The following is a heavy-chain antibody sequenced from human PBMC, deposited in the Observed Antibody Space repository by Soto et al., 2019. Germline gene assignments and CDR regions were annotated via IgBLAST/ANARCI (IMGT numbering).Heavy chain of an antibody. J-gene: IGHJ3*02. CDR2: ITSSGIAA. Sequence: GGSLRLSCAASGFTFSTYAMNWVRQAPGRGLEGVSAITSSGIAAWYADSVKGRFTISRDNSINTLYLQMNSLRTEDTTVYYCAHPRGYGVFDAFDIWGQGAMVTVSS. CDR3: AHPRGYGVFDAFDI. D-gene: IGHD4-17*01. CDR1: GFTFSTYA. V-gene: IGHV3-23*01.